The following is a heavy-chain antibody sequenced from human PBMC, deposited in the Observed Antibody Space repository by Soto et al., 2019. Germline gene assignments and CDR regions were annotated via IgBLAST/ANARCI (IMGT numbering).Heavy chain of an antibody. V-gene: IGHV3-23*01. CDR2: ISGSGGST. D-gene: IGHD5-12*01. Sequence: EVQLLESGGGLVQPGGSLRLSCAASGFTFSSYAMSWVRQAPGKGLEWVSAISGSGGSTYYADSVKGRFTITRDNSKNTLYLQMNSLRAEDTAVYYCAKDGLGAYYYYGMDVWGQGTTVTVSS. CDR1: GFTFSSYA. CDR3: AKDGLGAYYYYGMDV. J-gene: IGHJ6*02.